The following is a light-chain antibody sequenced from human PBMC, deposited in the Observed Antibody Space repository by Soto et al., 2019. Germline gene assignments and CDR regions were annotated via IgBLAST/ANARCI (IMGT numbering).Light chain of an antibody. J-gene: IGLJ1*01. CDR2: GNN. CDR3: QSYDSTLSARYV. CDR1: SSNIGANYD. Sequence: QPVLTQPPSVSGAPGQRVTISCTGSSSNIGANYDVHWYQHRPGTAPKLLIFGNNIRPSGVPDRFSGSKSGTSASLAITGLQAEDEGDYYCQSYDSTLSARYVFGTGTKLTVL. V-gene: IGLV1-40*01.